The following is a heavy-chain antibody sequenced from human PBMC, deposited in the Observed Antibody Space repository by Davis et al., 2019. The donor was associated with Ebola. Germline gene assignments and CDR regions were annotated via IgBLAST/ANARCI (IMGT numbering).Heavy chain of an antibody. Sequence: PGGSLRLSCQVSGYTFTDYWIGWVRQMPGTGLEWMGIIYPRDSDTRYSPSFEGQVTISADKSISTAYLQWRSLKASDTAIYYCVRRAANSGEYIQHWGPGTLVTVSS. V-gene: IGHV5-51*01. D-gene: IGHD4/OR15-4a*01. CDR1: GYTFTDYW. J-gene: IGHJ1*01. CDR3: VRRAANSGEYIQH. CDR2: IYPRDSDT.